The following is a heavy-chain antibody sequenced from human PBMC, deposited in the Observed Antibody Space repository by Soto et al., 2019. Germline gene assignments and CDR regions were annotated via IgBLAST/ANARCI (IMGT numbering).Heavy chain of an antibody. CDR2: INHSGST. V-gene: IGHV4-34*01. CDR1: GGSFSGYY. J-gene: IGHJ4*02. Sequence: QVQLQQWGAGLLKPSETLSLTCAVYGGSFSGYYWSWIRQPPGKGLEWIGEINHSGSTNYNPSLKSRVTISVDTSKNQVSLRLSSVTAADTAVYYCARGRGYSYGYYFDYWGQGTLVTVSS. CDR3: ARGRGYSYGYYFDY. D-gene: IGHD5-18*01.